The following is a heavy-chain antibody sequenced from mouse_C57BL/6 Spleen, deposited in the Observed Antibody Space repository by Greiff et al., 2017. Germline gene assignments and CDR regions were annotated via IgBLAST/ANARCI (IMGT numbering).Heavy chain of an antibody. V-gene: IGHV1-15*01. D-gene: IGHD1-1*01. CDR2: IDPESGGT. CDR3: TRQELRSFAY. J-gene: IGHJ3*01. Sequence: VQLQQSGAELVRPGASVTLSCKASGYTFTDYEMHWVKQTPVHGLEWIGAIDPESGGTAYNQKFKGKAILTADKSSSTAYMELRSLTSEDSAVYYCTRQELRSFAYWGQGTLVTVSA. CDR1: GYTFTDYE.